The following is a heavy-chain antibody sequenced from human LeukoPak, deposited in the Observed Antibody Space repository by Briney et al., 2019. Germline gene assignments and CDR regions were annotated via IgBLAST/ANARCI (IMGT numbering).Heavy chain of an antibody. D-gene: IGHD6-19*01. Sequence: GGSLRLSCEASGFTFSNAWMTWVRQAPGKGLECVGRIKSRTDGGTTDYAAPVKGRFTISRDDSENTVYLQMNSLKTEDTAVYYCTTGLSVAGANYWGQGTLVIVSS. V-gene: IGHV3-15*01. CDR3: TTGLSVAGANY. J-gene: IGHJ4*02. CDR2: IKSRTDGGTT. CDR1: GFTFSNAW.